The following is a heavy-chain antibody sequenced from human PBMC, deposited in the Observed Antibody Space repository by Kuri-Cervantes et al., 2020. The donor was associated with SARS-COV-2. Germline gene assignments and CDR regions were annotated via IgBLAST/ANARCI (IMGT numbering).Heavy chain of an antibody. J-gene: IGHJ6*02. Sequence: GESLKISCAASGFTFSSYEMNWVRQAPGKGLEWVSYISSSGSTIYYADSVKGRFTISRDNAKNSLYLQMHSLRVDDTAVYYCARGRYGLDVWGQGTTVTVSS. CDR3: ARGRYGLDV. CDR1: GFTFSSYE. V-gene: IGHV3-48*03. CDR2: ISSSGSTI.